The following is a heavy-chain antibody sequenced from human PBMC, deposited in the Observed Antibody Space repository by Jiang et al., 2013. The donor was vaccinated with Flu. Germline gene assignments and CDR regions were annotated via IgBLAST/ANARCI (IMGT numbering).Heavy chain of an antibody. V-gene: IGHV4-34*01. CDR3: ARGSRITVVRGVINWFDP. CDR1: GGSFSGYY. Sequence: KPSETLSLACAVYGGSFSGYYWSWIRQPPREGGVEWIGEINHSGSTNYNPSLKSRVTISVDTSKNQFSLKLSSVTAADTAVYYCARGSRITVVRGVINWFDPWGQGTLVTVSS. D-gene: IGHD3-10*01. CDR2: INHSGST. J-gene: IGHJ5*02.